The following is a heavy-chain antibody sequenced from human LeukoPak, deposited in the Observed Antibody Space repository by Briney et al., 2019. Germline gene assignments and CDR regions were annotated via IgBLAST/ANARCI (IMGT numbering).Heavy chain of an antibody. J-gene: IGHJ4*02. CDR1: GFTFSNYA. D-gene: IGHD2-15*01. CDR3: AKGRGYCTGGSCYSDY. Sequence: GGSPRLSCTASGFTFSNYAMSWVRQAPGKGLEWVSTISGSDGSTYYADSVKGRFTISRDNSKNTLYLQMNSLRVEDTAIYYCAKGRGYCTGGSCYSDYWGQGTLVTVSS. V-gene: IGHV3-23*01. CDR2: ISGSDGST.